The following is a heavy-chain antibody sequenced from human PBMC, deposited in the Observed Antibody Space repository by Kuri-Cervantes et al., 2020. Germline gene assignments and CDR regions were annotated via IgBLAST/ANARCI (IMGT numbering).Heavy chain of an antibody. Sequence: ESLKISCAASGFTVSTNYMSWVRQAPGKGLEWVSVIYSGGSTYYADSVKGRFTISRDNSKNTLYLQMNSLRAEDTAVYYCARDPATIDNYYGMDVWGQGTTVTVSS. D-gene: IGHD5-24*01. J-gene: IGHJ6*02. CDR3: ARDPATIDNYYGMDV. CDR1: GFTVSTNY. V-gene: IGHV3-53*01. CDR2: IYSGGST.